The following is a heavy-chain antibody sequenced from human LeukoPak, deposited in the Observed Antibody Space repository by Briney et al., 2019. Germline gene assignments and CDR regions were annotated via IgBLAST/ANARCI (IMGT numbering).Heavy chain of an antibody. D-gene: IGHD4-17*01. CDR1: GGTFSSYA. V-gene: IGHV1-69*04. Sequence: SVKVSCKASGGTFSSYAISWVRQAPGQGLEWMGRIIPILGIANYAQKFQGRVTITADKSTSTACMELSSLRSEDTAVYYCARGRTTVTTHYYYGMDVWGQGTTVTVSS. J-gene: IGHJ6*02. CDR2: IIPILGIA. CDR3: ARGRTTVTTHYYYGMDV.